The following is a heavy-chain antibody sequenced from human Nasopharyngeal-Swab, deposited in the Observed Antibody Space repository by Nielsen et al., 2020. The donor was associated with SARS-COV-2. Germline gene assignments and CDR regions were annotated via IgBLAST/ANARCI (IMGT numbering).Heavy chain of an antibody. D-gene: IGHD3-22*01. CDR3: ARGGLGVYDSSGYYYLTY. Sequence: WIRQPPGKGLEWIGYIYYSGGTNYNPSLKSRVTISVDTSKNQFSLKLSSVTAADTAVYYCARGGLGVYDSSGYYYLTYWGQGTLVTVSS. CDR2: IYYSGGT. J-gene: IGHJ4*02. V-gene: IGHV4-59*01.